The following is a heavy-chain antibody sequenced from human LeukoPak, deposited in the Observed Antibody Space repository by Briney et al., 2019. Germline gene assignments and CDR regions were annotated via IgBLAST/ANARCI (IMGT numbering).Heavy chain of an antibody. Sequence: ASVKVSCKASGYTFTNYGISWVRQAPGQGLEWMGWISVYNGNTNYAQKFQGRVTMTTDTSTNTAYMELRSLRSDGTAMYYCARSTLQLWSPYYYMDVWGKGTTVTVSS. J-gene: IGHJ6*03. CDR3: ARSTLQLWSPYYYMDV. D-gene: IGHD5-18*01. V-gene: IGHV1-18*01. CDR1: GYTFTNYG. CDR2: ISVYNGNT.